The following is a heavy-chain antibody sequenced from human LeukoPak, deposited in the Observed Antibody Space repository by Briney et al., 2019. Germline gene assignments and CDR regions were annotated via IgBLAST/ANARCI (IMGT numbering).Heavy chain of an antibody. CDR3: ARGSQNAFDI. CDR1: GFTFSSYS. V-gene: IGHV3-21*01. CDR2: ISSSSSYV. J-gene: IGHJ3*02. Sequence: GGSLRLSCAASGFTFSSYSMNWVRQAPGKGLEWVSSISSSSSYVYYADSVKGRFTISRDNAKNSLYLQMNSLRAEDTAVYYCARGSQNAFDIWGQGTMVTVSS.